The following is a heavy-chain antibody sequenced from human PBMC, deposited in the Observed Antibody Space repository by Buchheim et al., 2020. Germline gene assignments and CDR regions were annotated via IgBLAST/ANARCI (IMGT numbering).Heavy chain of an antibody. CDR3: ARDTPDYDFWSGYYGYYYYGMDV. CDR1: GGSISSGSYY. Sequence: QVQLQESGPGLVKPSQTLSLTCTVSGGSISSGSYYWSWIRQPAGKGLEWIGRIYTSGSTNYNPSLKSRVTISVDTSKNQFSLMLISVSSSFSSFYFCARDTPDYDFWSGYYGYYYYGMDVWGQGTT. CDR2: IYTSGST. D-gene: IGHD3-3*01. V-gene: IGHV4-61*02. J-gene: IGHJ6*02.